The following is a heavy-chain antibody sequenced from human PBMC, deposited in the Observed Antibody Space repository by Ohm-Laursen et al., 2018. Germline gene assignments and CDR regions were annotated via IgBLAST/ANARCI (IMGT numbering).Heavy chain of an antibody. V-gene: IGHV1-18*04. CDR2: ISAYNGNT. J-gene: IGHJ4*02. D-gene: IGHD3-10*01. CDR1: GYTFAGYY. CDR3: ARGQRAEFGELDY. Sequence: AASVKVSCKASGYTFAGYYMYWVRQAPGQGLEWMGWISAYNGNTNYAQKLQGRVTMTTDTSTSTAYMELRSLRSDDTAVYYCARGQRAEFGELDYWGQGTLVTVSS.